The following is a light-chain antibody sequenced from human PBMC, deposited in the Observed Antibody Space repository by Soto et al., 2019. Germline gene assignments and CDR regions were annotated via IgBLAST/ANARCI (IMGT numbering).Light chain of an antibody. V-gene: IGLV1-51*02. CDR2: ENN. J-gene: IGLJ1*01. CDR1: SSNIGNNY. Sequence: QSALTQPPSVSAAPGQKVTISCSGGSSNIGNNYVSWYQQLPGTAPQLLIYENNRRPSGIPDRFSGSKSGTSATLGITGLQTGDEADYYCGTWDSSLSAGVFGTGTKLTVL. CDR3: GTWDSSLSAGV.